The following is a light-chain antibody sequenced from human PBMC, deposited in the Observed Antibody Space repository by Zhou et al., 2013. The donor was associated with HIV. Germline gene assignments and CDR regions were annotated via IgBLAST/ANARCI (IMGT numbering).Light chain of an antibody. CDR1: QAITPW. CDR3: QQAKTFPIT. Sequence: IQMTQSPYSVAASVGDRVTITCRASQAITPWLAWYQQKPGKAPNLLIYATSNLRSGVPSRFSGSGSGTEYTLTIFSLQPEDFATYYCQQAKTFPITFGQGTRLELK. CDR2: ATS. J-gene: IGKJ5*01. V-gene: IGKV1-12*01.